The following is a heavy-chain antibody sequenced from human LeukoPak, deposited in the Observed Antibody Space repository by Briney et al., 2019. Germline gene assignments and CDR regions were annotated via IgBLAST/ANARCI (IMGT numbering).Heavy chain of an antibody. D-gene: IGHD1-1*01. Sequence: PSETLSLTCTLSGGSISRYYWSWIRQPPGKGLEWIGYIYYSGSSNYNPSLKTRVTIPVDTSKNQFSLKLSSVTAADTAVYYCARHMGLGYTYFYPYFDYWGQGPLVTVSS. J-gene: IGHJ4*01. CDR2: IYYSGSS. CDR3: ARHMGLGYTYFYPYFDY. V-gene: IGHV4-59*08. CDR1: GGSISRYY.